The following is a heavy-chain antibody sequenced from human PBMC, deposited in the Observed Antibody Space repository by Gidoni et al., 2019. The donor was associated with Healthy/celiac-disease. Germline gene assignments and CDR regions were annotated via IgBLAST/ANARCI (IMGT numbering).Heavy chain of an antibody. CDR3: ARGPSTTVTPPRYYGMDV. J-gene: IGHJ6*02. Sequence: QVQLVQSGAEVKKPGSSVKVSCKASGGTFSSYAISWVRQAPGQGLEWMGGIIPIFGTANYAQKFQGRVTITADKSTSTAYMELSSLRSEDTAVYYCARGPSTTVTPPRYYGMDVWGQGTTVTVSS. D-gene: IGHD4-4*01. V-gene: IGHV1-69*06. CDR1: GGTFSSYA. CDR2: IIPIFGTA.